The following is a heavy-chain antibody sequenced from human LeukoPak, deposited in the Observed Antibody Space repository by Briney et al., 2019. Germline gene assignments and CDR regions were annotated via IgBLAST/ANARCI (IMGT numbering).Heavy chain of an antibody. CDR1: GGSISSGSYY. CDR2: IYTSGST. J-gene: IGHJ4*02. D-gene: IGHD3-10*01. CDR3: ARDTITMVRGVTQLFDY. Sequence: SETLSLTCTVSGGSISSGSYYWSWIRQPAGKGLEWIGRIYTSGSTNYNPSLKSRVTISVDTSENQFSLKLSSVTAADTAVYYCARDTITMVRGVTQLFDYWGQGTLVTVSS. V-gene: IGHV4-61*02.